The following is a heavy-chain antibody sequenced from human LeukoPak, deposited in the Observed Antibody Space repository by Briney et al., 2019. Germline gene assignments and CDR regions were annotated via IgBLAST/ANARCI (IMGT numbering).Heavy chain of an antibody. D-gene: IGHD6-19*01. CDR1: GGSISSHSYY. J-gene: IGHJ4*02. CDR2: IYTSGST. Sequence: SQTLSLTCTVSGGSISSHSYYWSWIRQPAGKGLEWIGHIYTSGSTTYNPSLKSRVTISVDTSKNQYSLKLSSVTAADTAVYYCAQTAVAGEVYYFDYWGQGTLVTVSS. V-gene: IGHV4-61*09. CDR3: AQTAVAGEVYYFDY.